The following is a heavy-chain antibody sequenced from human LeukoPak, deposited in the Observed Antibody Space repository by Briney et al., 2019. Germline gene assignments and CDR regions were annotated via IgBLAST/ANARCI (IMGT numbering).Heavy chain of an antibody. Sequence: GGSLRLSCAASGFTFSNYGMSWVRQAPGKGLEWVSGITGSGTTYYADSVKGRFTISRDNSKNTLYLQMNSLRAEDTAVYYCARGPYCGGDCYSNAEGNWFDPWGQGTLVTVSS. CDR3: ARGPYCGGDCYSNAEGNWFDP. CDR2: ITGSGTT. J-gene: IGHJ5*02. V-gene: IGHV3-23*01. D-gene: IGHD2-21*02. CDR1: GFTFSNYG.